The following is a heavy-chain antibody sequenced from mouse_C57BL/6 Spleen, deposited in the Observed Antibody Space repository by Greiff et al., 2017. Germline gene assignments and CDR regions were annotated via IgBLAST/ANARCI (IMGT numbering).Heavy chain of an antibody. Sequence: QVQLKQPGAELVKPGASVKLSCKASGYTFTSYWMQWVKQRPGQGLEWIGEIDPSDSYTNYNQKFKGKATLTVDTSSSTAYMQLSSLTSEDSAVYYCARRAYNYAMDYWGQGTSVTVSS. CDR3: ARRAYNYAMDY. D-gene: IGHD2-10*01. CDR2: IDPSDSYT. J-gene: IGHJ4*01. CDR1: GYTFTSYW. V-gene: IGHV1-50*01.